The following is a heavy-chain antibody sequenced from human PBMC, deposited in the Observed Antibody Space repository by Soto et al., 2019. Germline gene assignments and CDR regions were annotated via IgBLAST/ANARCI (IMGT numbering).Heavy chain of an antibody. CDR1: GDSISTFY. D-gene: IGHD3-22*01. Sequence: PSETLSLTCTVSGDSISTFYWGWMRQSPGKELEWIGYVYYTGSTNYNPSLKSRVTISVDRSKNQFSLKLTSANAADTAVYYCARGRTVRNYADDSSDYFYLFDYWGQGTQVTVPS. CDR3: ARGRTVRNYADDSSDYFYLFDY. J-gene: IGHJ4*02. V-gene: IGHV4-59*01. CDR2: VYYTGST.